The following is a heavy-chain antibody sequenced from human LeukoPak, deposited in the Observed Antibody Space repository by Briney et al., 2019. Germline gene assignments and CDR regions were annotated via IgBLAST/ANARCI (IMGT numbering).Heavy chain of an antibody. D-gene: IGHD6-19*01. CDR3: ARRQQWLYFDS. CDR2: ISSSSSYI. CDR1: GFTFSSYS. Sequence: PGGSLRLSCAASGFTFSSYSMNWVRQAPGKGLEWVSSISSSSSYIYYADSVKGRFTISRDNAKNTLYLQMNSLSAEDTAVYYCARRQQWLYFDSWGQGTLVTVSS. J-gene: IGHJ4*02. V-gene: IGHV3-21*01.